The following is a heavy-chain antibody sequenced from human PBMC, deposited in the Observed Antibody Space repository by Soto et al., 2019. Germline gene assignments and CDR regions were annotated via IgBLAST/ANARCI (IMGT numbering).Heavy chain of an antibody. V-gene: IGHV4-30-4*01. Sequence: QVQLQESGPGLVKPSQTLSLTCTVSGGSISSGDYYWSWILQPPGQGLEWIGYMYRTGSTYYNPSLKSRLTISVDRSKNQFSLKLSSVTATDTAVYYCARANGWYGDWFDPWGQGALVTVSS. D-gene: IGHD6-19*01. CDR3: ARANGWYGDWFDP. J-gene: IGHJ5*02. CDR2: MYRTGST. CDR1: GGSISSGDYY.